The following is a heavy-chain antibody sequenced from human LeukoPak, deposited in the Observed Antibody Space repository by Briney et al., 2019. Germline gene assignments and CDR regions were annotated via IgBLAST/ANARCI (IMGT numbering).Heavy chain of an antibody. J-gene: IGHJ4*02. V-gene: IGHV3-74*01. D-gene: IGHD3-10*01. CDR2: INSDGSST. CDR1: GFTFSSYW. Sequence: GGSLRLSCAASGFTFSSYWMHWVRQAPGKGLVWVSHINSDGSSTSYADSVKGRFTISRDNAKNTLFLQMNSLRAEDTAVYYCATPLTMVRGVSDYWGQGTLVTVSS. CDR3: ATPLTMVRGVSDY.